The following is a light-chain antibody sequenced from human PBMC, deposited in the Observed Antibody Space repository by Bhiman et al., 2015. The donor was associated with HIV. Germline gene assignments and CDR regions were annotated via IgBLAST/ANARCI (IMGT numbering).Light chain of an antibody. J-gene: IGLJ3*02. V-gene: IGLV8-61*01. Sequence: QTVVTQEPSFSVSPGGTVTLTCGLNSGSVSPSSYPSWYQQTPGQAPRTLIYNTNTRSSGVPDRFSGSILGNKAALTITGAQADDESDYYCVLFMGNDDWVFGGGTKLTVL. CDR2: NTN. CDR1: SGSVSPSSY. CDR3: VLFMGNDDWV.